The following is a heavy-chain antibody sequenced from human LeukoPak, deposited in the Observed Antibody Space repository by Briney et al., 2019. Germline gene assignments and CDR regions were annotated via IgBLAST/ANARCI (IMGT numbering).Heavy chain of an antibody. D-gene: IGHD3-22*01. J-gene: IGHJ4*02. V-gene: IGHV1-2*06. CDR1: GYTFTCYY. CDR3: ARGGYYDSSGNY. Sequence: ASVKVSCKASGYTFTCYYMHWVRQAPGQGLGLMGRINPNSGGTNYAQTFQGRVTMTRDTSISTDYMELSSLRSDDTAVYYCARGGYYDSSGNYWGQGTLVTVSS. CDR2: INPNSGGT.